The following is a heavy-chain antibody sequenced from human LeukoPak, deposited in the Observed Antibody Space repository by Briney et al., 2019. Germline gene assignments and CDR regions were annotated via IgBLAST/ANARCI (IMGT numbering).Heavy chain of an antibody. CDR1: GGSISSSSYY. CDR2: IYYSGST. Sequence: SETLSLTCTVSGGSISSSSYYWGWIRQPPGKGLEWIGSIYYSGSTYYNPSLKSRVTISVDTSKNQFSLKLSSVTAADTAVYYCARHGTERWLQVPYYFDYWGQGTLVTVSS. J-gene: IGHJ4*02. CDR3: ARHGTERWLQVPYYFDY. V-gene: IGHV4-39*01. D-gene: IGHD5-24*01.